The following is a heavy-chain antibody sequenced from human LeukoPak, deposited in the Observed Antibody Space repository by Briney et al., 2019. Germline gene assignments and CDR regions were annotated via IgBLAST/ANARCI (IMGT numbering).Heavy chain of an antibody. CDR3: AGQLRDGYNRGGVFDY. V-gene: IGHV3-48*01. Sequence: GGSLRLSCAASGFTFSSYAMHWVRQAPGKGLEWVSYISSSGSTIYYADSVKGRFTISRDNAKNSLYLQMNSLRAEDTAVYYCAGQLRDGYNRGGVFDYWGQGTLVTVSS. D-gene: IGHD5-24*01. CDR2: ISSSGSTI. J-gene: IGHJ4*02. CDR1: GFTFSSYA.